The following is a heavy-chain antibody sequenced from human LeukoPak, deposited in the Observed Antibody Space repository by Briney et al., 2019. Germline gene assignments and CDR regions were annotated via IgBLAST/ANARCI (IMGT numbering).Heavy chain of an antibody. Sequence: ASVKVSCKASGYTFTDHYIHWERQAPGQGLEWMGRINPNSGGTNVAQEFQGRVTMTRDTSISTAYMELSGLRSDDTAMYYCARVMVSLVRGDYFYFDYWAQGTLVTVSS. CDR1: GYTFTDHY. CDR2: INPNSGGT. CDR3: ARVMVSLVRGDYFYFDY. D-gene: IGHD3-10*01. V-gene: IGHV1-2*06. J-gene: IGHJ4*02.